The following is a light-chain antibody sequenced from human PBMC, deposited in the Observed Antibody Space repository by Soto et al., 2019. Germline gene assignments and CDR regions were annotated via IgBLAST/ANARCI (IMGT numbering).Light chain of an antibody. CDR2: DDN. CDR3: GSWDSSLSAYV. Sequence: QSGLTQPPSVSAAPGQKVTISCSGSSSNIGGNSVSWYQQLPGTAPKLLIYDDNKRPSGIPDRFSGSKSGTSATLGITGFQTGDEADYYCGSWDSSLSAYVLGTGSQVHRP. V-gene: IGLV1-51*01. J-gene: IGLJ1*01. CDR1: SSNIGGNS.